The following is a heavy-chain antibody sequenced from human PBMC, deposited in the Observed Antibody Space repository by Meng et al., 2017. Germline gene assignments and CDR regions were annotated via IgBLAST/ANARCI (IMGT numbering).Heavy chain of an antibody. CDR3: AHRRGDSREGWFDH. V-gene: IGHV2-5*02. J-gene: IGHJ5*02. Sequence: QTPVAESLPTLVQPTHALTLTCTFSRVSPSTTGVGVSCIRQPPGKALEWLALIYWDDDKRYSPSLKSRLTITKDTTKTQVVLTMTNMNPVDTATYYCAHRRGDSREGWFDHWGQGTLVTVSS. CDR1: RVSPSTTGVG. D-gene: IGHD2-21*02. CDR2: IYWDDDK.